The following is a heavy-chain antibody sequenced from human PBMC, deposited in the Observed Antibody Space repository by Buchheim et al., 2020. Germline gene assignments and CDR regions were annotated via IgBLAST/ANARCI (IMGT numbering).Heavy chain of an antibody. D-gene: IGHD2-2*01. Sequence: QLQLQESGPGLVKPSETLSLTCTVFGGSIGSSSYYWGWVRQPPGKGLEWIGCISHSGNTYYNPSLKSRVTISVDTSTTQLSLRMGSVTAADTAVYYCARDTYAYAWFFYWGQGTL. CDR3: ARDTYAYAWFFY. CDR1: GGSIGSSSYY. V-gene: IGHV4-39*07. J-gene: IGHJ4*02. CDR2: ISHSGNT.